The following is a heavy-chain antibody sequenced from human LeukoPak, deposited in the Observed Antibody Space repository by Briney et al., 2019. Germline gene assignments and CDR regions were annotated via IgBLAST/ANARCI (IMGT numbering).Heavy chain of an antibody. CDR1: GGSISSYY. V-gene: IGHV4-59*12. CDR3: ARLHSSGCFDY. CDR2: IYYSGST. Sequence: SETLSLTCTVSGGSISSYYWSWIRQPPGKGLEWIGYIYYSGSTNYNPSLKSRVTISVDTSKNQFSLKLSSVTAADTAVYYCARLHSSGCFDYWGQGTLVTVSS. D-gene: IGHD6-19*01. J-gene: IGHJ4*02.